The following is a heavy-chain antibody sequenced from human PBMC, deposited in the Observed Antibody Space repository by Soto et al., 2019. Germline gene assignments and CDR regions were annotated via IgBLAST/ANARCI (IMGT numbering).Heavy chain of an antibody. CDR3: AAVAGIQLWPYFDY. Sequence: AASVKVSCKASGFTFTSSAVQWVRQARGQRLEWIGWIVVGSGNTNYAQKFQERVTITRDMSTSTAYMELSSLRSEDTAVYYCAAVAGIQLWPYFDYWGQGTLVTVSS. D-gene: IGHD5-18*01. CDR2: IVVGSGNT. CDR1: GFTFTSSA. J-gene: IGHJ4*02. V-gene: IGHV1-58*01.